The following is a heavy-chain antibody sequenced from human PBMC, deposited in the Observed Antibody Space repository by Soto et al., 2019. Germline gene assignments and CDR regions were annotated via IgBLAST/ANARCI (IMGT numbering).Heavy chain of an antibody. J-gene: IGHJ2*01. V-gene: IGHV1-18*01. Sequence: GASVKVSCKASGYTSTPNGISRGRQAPGQGLEWMGWISTYNGNTNYAQKFQGRVTMTTDTSTSTAYMELRSLRSDDTAVYYCARVVQYSNWYFDLWGRGTLVTVSS. CDR1: GYTSTPNG. CDR3: ARVVQYSNWYFDL. CDR2: ISTYNGNT. D-gene: IGHD6-6*01.